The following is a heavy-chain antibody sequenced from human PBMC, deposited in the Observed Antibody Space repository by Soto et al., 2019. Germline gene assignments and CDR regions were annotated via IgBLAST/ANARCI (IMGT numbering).Heavy chain of an antibody. Sequence: ASVKVSCKASGYTFTSYGISWVRQAPGQGFEWMGWISAYNGNTNYAQKLQGRVTMTTDTSTSTAYMELRSLRSDDTAVYYCARVSLDYYDSSGYYARDYWGQGTLVTVSS. J-gene: IGHJ4*02. D-gene: IGHD3-22*01. CDR3: ARVSLDYYDSSGYYARDY. CDR1: GYTFTSYG. V-gene: IGHV1-18*01. CDR2: ISAYNGNT.